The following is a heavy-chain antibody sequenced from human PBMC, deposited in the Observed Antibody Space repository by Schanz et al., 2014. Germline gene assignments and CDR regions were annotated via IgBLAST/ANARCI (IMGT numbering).Heavy chain of an antibody. D-gene: IGHD3-22*01. J-gene: IGHJ4*02. CDR1: GFTFSKYG. Sequence: EVQLVESGGGLVQPGGSLRLSCAASGFTFSKYGMHWVRQAPGKGLEWVSRMIGSGSSVFYADSVKGRFTISRDNLKNTVYLQMNSLRAGDTAVYYCAKDGRLPYYGTGSDFDYWGQGTLVAVSS. CDR2: MIGSGSSV. CDR3: AKDGRLPYYGTGSDFDY. V-gene: IGHV3-23*04.